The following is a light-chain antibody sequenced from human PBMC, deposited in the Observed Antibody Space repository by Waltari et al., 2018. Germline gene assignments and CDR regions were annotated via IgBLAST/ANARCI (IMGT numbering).Light chain of an antibody. CDR3: ASWDDSLNGHWV. J-gene: IGLJ3*02. CDR2: RSD. Sequence: QSVLTQPPSASGTPRQRVTISCSGSYSNIGSNVVNWYQQLPGKAPKLLIYRSDRRPSGVPVRFSGSKSGSSASLAIDGLHSEDEADYYCASWDDSLNGHWVFGGGTKVTVL. V-gene: IGLV1-44*01. CDR1: YSNIGSNV.